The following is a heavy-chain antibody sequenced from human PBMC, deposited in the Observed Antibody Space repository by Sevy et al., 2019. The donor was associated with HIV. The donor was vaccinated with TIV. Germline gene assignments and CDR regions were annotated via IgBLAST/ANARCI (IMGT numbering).Heavy chain of an antibody. J-gene: IGHJ4*02. Sequence: GGSLRLSCAASGFNFSIYGMHWVRQAPGKGLEWVALIWYDGSNKYYADSVKGRFTMSRDNSKNTLYLQMNSLRAEDTAVYYCARGRDYGNFDYWGQGTLVTVSS. CDR3: ARGRDYGNFDY. V-gene: IGHV3-33*01. CDR1: GFNFSIYG. D-gene: IGHD4-17*01. CDR2: IWYDGSNK.